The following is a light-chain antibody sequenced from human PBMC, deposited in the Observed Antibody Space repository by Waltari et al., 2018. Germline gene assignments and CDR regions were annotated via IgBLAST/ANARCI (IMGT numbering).Light chain of an antibody. CDR3: MQALETPPT. V-gene: IGKV2-28*01. CDR1: QSRLQTNGYKY. CDR2: LGS. J-gene: IGKJ4*01. Sequence: EIVMPQSPLSLPVTPGEPASISCRSRQSRLQTNGYKYLDWYLQKPGQSPQLLIYLGSNRASGVPDKFSGSGSDTDCTLKISRVETEDVGVYYCMQALETPPTFGGGTKVEI.